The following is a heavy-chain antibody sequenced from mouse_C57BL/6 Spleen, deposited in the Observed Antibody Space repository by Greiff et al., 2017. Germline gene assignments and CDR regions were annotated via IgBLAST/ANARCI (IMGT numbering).Heavy chain of an antibody. Sequence: VKLKESDAELVKPGASVKISCKVSGYTFTDHTIHWMKQRPEQGLEWIGYIYPRDGSTKYNEKFKGKATLTADKSSSTAYMQLNSLTSEDSAVYFCARVRIADPTVRYFDVWGTGTTVTVSS. CDR2: IYPRDGST. CDR1: GYTFTDHT. V-gene: IGHV1-78*01. CDR3: ARVRIADPTVRYFDV. J-gene: IGHJ1*03. D-gene: IGHD1-1*01.